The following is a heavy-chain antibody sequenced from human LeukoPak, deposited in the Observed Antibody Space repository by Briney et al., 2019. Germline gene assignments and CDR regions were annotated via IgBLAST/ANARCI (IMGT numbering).Heavy chain of an antibody. CDR1: GYTFTSYY. D-gene: IGHD6-19*01. CDR2: INPSGGST. CDR3: ARGIGDKQWLVRSGFDY. V-gene: IGHV1-46*01. Sequence: GASVKVSCKASGYTFTSYYMHWVRQAPGQGLEWMGIINPSGGSTSYAQKFQGRVTMTRGMSTSTVYMELSSLRSEDTAVYYCARGIGDKQWLVRSGFDYWGQGTLVTVSS. J-gene: IGHJ4*02.